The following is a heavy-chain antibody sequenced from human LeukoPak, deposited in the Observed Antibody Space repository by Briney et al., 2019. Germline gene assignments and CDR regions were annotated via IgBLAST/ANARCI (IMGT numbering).Heavy chain of an antibody. D-gene: IGHD3-22*01. CDR1: GGSIRSSRYY. J-gene: IGHJ3*02. Sequence: SETLSLTCTVPGGSIRSSRYYWGWSRQPPGKGREWIGRIYYSGSTYYNATVRSRVTISVYTKKNKFSMKLSSVTAADTAVYYCATLGGRNYSHSSGYLYDPPPNAFDIWGQGTMVTVSS. CDR3: ATLGGRNYSHSSGYLYDPPPNAFDI. CDR2: IYYSGST. V-gene: IGHV4-39*01.